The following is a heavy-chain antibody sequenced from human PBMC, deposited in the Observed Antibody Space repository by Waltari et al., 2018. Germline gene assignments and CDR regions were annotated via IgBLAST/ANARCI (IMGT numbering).Heavy chain of an antibody. J-gene: IGHJ4*02. CDR1: GFTFSSSA. V-gene: IGHV3-30-3*01. D-gene: IGHD3-10*01. CDR3: ARDHGSGSYSDY. Sequence: QVQLVESGGGVVQPGRSLRLSCAASGFTFSSSAMPWVRQAPGKGLEWVGVISYDGSNKYYADSVKGRFTISRDNSKNTLYLQMNSLRAEDTAVYYCARDHGSGSYSDYWGQGTLVTVSS. CDR2: ISYDGSNK.